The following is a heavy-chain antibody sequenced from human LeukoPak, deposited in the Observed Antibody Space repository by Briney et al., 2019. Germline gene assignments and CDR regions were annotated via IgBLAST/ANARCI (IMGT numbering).Heavy chain of an antibody. CDR1: GFTVSNYY. V-gene: IGHV3-7*01. D-gene: IGHD3-9*01. J-gene: IGHJ4*02. CDR2: IKQDGSEK. Sequence: GGSLRLSCSASGFTVSNYYMSWVRQAPGKGLEWVANIKQDGSEKYYVDSVKGRFTISRDNAKNSLYLQMNSLRAEDTAVYYCARDGGQYYDILTGYYYYFDYWGQGTLVTVSS. CDR3: ARDGGQYYDILTGYYYYFDY.